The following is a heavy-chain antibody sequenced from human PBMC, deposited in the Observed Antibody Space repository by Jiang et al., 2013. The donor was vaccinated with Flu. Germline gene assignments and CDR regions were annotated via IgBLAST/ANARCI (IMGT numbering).Heavy chain of an antibody. D-gene: IGHD3-10*01. CDR1: GFTLSMYN. CDR3: VREATGLDP. V-gene: IGHV3-48*02. CDR2: IDSSGDIK. J-gene: IGHJ5*02. Sequence: SGGGLVQPGGSLRLSCAASGFTLSMYNMNWVRQTPGRGLEWVSFIDSSGDIKRYRSSVRGRFTTSRDTAENSLYLQMNSLTDEDTAVYFCVREATGLDPWGQGTLVTVSS.